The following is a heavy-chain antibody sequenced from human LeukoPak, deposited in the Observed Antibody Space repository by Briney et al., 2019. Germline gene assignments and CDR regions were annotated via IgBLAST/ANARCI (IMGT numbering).Heavy chain of an antibody. J-gene: IGHJ5*02. Sequence: SETLSLTCAVYGGSFSGYYWSWIRQPPGKGLEWIGEINHSGSTNYNPSLKSRVTISGDTSKNQFSLKLSSVTAADTAVYFCARGGNFWSGLSGRNWFDPWGQGTLVTVSS. V-gene: IGHV4-34*01. D-gene: IGHD3-3*01. CDR1: GGSFSGYY. CDR2: INHSGST. CDR3: ARGGNFWSGLSGRNWFDP.